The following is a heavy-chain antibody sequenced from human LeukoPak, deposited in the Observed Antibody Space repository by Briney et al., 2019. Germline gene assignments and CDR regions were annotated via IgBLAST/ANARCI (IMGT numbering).Heavy chain of an antibody. CDR1: GYSFNTYW. V-gene: IGHV5-51*01. Sequence: GDSLKISCKGSGYSFNTYWIAWVRQMPGEGLEWVGIIYPGDSDTRYSPSFQGQVTISADKSIGTAYLQWSTLKASDTAMYYCARREYSTSSGYVYWGQGTLVTVSS. D-gene: IGHD6-6*01. CDR2: IYPGDSDT. CDR3: ARREYSTSSGYVY. J-gene: IGHJ4*02.